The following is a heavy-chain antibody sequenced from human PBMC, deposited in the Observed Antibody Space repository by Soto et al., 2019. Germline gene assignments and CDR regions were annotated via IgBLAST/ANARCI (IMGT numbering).Heavy chain of an antibody. CDR2: IYYSGST. Sequence: SETLSLTCTVSGGSISSYYLSWIRQPPGKRLEWIGYIYYSGSTNYNPSLKSRVTISVDTSKNQFSLKLSSVTAADTAVYYCARHYDFGSGYYTQAFDYWGQGTLVTSPQ. D-gene: IGHD3-3*01. J-gene: IGHJ4*02. CDR1: GGSISSYY. CDR3: ARHYDFGSGYYTQAFDY. V-gene: IGHV4-59*08.